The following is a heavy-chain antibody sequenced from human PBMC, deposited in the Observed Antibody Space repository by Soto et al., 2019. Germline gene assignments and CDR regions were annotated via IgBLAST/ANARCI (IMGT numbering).Heavy chain of an antibody. CDR1: GGSISSGYYY. V-gene: IGHV4-30-4*02. CDR3: ARACSVTSCYYDY. Sequence: SETLSLTCSVSGGSISSGYYYWSWIRQPPGKGLEWIGNIYYIGNTYYNPSLKSRFIISLDTSENQFSLKLSSVTAADTAVYYCARACSVTSCYYDYWGQGTLVTVSS. D-gene: IGHD2-2*01. CDR2: IYYIGNT. J-gene: IGHJ4*02.